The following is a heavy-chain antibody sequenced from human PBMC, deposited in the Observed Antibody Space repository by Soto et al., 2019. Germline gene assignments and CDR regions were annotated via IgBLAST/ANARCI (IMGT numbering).Heavy chain of an antibody. Sequence: GASVKVSCKASGFTFTSYAISWVRQAPGQGLEWMGGIIPIFGTANYAQKFQGRVTITADESTSTAYMELSSLRSEDTAVYYCARDPSHYSSGWWGSVYYYYGMDVWGQGTTVTVSS. CDR1: GFTFTSYA. CDR2: IIPIFGTA. CDR3: ARDPSHYSSGWWGSVYYYYGMDV. V-gene: IGHV1-69*13. J-gene: IGHJ6*02. D-gene: IGHD6-19*01.